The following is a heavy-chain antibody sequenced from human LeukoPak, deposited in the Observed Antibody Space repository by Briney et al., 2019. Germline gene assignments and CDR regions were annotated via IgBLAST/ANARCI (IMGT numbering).Heavy chain of an antibody. D-gene: IGHD5-24*01. CDR1: GFTFSSYA. Sequence: PGGSLRLSCAASGFTFSSYAMSWVRQAPGTGLEWVSAISGSGGSTSYADSVKGRFTISRDNSKNTLYLQMNSLKTEDTAVYYCSTGHGGNWGQGTLVTVSS. V-gene: IGHV3-23*01. CDR3: STGHGGN. J-gene: IGHJ4*02. CDR2: ISGSGGST.